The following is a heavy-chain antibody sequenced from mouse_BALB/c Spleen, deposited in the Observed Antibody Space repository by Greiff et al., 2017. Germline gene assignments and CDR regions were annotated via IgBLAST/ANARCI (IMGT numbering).Heavy chain of an antibody. J-gene: IGHJ4*01. CDR3: ARSRAYYGNYFAMDY. V-gene: IGHV1S29*02. D-gene: IGHD2-10*01. CDR1: GYTFTDYN. CDR2: IYPYNGGT. Sequence: EVQLQQSGPELVKPGASVKISCKASGYTFTDYNMHWVKQSHGKSLEWIGYIYPYNGGTGYNQKFKSKATLTVDNSSSTAYMELRSLTSEDSAVYYCARSRAYYGNYFAMDYWGQGTSVTVSS.